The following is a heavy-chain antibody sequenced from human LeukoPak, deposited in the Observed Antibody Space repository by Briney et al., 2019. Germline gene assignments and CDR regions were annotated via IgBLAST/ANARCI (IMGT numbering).Heavy chain of an antibody. J-gene: IGHJ5*02. CDR2: INPNSGGT. D-gene: IGHD6-6*01. CDR3: ARENRSIAARQAAYTWFDP. V-gene: IGHV1-2*02. CDR1: GYTFTGYY. Sequence: GASVKVSCKASGYTFTGYYMHWVRQAPGQGLEWMGWINPNSGGTNYAQKFQGRVTMTRDTSISTAYMDLSRLRSDDTAVYYCARENRSIAARQAAYTWFDPWGQGTLLTVSS.